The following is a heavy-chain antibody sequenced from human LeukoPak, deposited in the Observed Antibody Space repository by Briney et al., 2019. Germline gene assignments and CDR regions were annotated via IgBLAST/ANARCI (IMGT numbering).Heavy chain of an antibody. Sequence: SETLSLTCAVYAGSFSGYYWSWIRQPPGKGLEWIGQINHSGTTNYNPSLKSRVTISVDTPQNQFSLKLSSVTAADTAVYYCARVPTTVVPFVYWGQGTLVTVSS. CDR3: ARVPTTVVPFVY. CDR1: AGSFSGYY. D-gene: IGHD4-17*01. CDR2: INHSGTT. J-gene: IGHJ4*02. V-gene: IGHV4-34*01.